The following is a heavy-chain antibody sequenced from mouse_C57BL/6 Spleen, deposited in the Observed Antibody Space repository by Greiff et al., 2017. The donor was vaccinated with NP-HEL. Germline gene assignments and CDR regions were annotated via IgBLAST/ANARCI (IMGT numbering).Heavy chain of an antibody. D-gene: IGHD3-3*01. CDR2: INPNNGGT. V-gene: IGHV1-26*01. CDR3: ARGGDVGYFDV. J-gene: IGHJ1*03. Sequence: EVQLQQSGPELVKPGASVKISCKASGYTFTDYYMNWVKQSHGKSLEWIGDINPNNGGTSYNQKFKGKATLTVDKSSSTAYMELRSLTSEDSAVYYCARGGDVGYFDVWGTGTTVTVSS. CDR1: GYTFTDYY.